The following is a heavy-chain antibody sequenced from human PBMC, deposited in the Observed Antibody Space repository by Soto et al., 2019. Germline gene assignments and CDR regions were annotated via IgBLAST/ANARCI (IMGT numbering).Heavy chain of an antibody. V-gene: IGHV3-15*01. D-gene: IGHD3-9*01. CDR2: IKSKTDGGTT. J-gene: IGHJ6*03. CDR3: TTAVPRSPYYDILTGYLYYYYMDV. Sequence: GGSLRLSCAASGFTFSNAWMSWVRQAPGKGLEWVGRIKSKTDGGTTDYAAPVKGRFTISRDDSKNTLYLQMNSLKTEDTAVYYCTTAVPRSPYYDILTGYLYYYYMDVWGKGTTVTVSS. CDR1: GFTFSNAW.